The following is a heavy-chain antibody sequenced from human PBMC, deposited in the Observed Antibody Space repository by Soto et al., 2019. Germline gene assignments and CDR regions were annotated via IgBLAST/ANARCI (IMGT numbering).Heavy chain of an antibody. Sequence: TGGSLRLSCAASGFTFSTYAMTWVRQAPGKGLEWVSAISGSGSSTYYADSVKGRFTISRDNSKNTLFLQMNSLRAEDTAIFYCARDNNYDFWSGYSDWFDPWGQGTLVTVSS. CDR2: ISGSGSST. CDR1: GFTFSTYA. D-gene: IGHD3-3*01. V-gene: IGHV3-23*01. CDR3: ARDNNYDFWSGYSDWFDP. J-gene: IGHJ5*02.